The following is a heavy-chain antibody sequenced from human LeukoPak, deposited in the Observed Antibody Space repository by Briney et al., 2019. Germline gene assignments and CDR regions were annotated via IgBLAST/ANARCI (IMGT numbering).Heavy chain of an antibody. CDR1: GFTFSSYG. CDR2: IRYDGSNK. CDR3: AKDPSVYGYFDY. Sequence: PGGSLRLSCAASGFTFSSYGMRWVRQAPGKGLEWGAFIRYDGSNKYYADSMKGRFTISRDNSKNTLYLQMDSLRAEDTAVYYCAKDPSVYGYFDYWGQGTLVTVSS. J-gene: IGHJ4*02. V-gene: IGHV3-30*02. D-gene: IGHD3-10*01.